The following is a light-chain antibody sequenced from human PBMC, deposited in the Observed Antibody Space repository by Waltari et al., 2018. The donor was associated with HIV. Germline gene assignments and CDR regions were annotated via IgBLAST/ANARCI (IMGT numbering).Light chain of an antibody. Sequence: QSALTQPASVSGSPGQSIHISCTGTSSNVGSDDLVSWYQQHPGEAPKLIIYEVTKRPSGVSNRFSGSKSGNTASLTISGLQAEDEADYYCCSCPRSGIRYVFGTGTKVTVL. J-gene: IGLJ1*01. CDR3: CSCPRSGIRYV. CDR1: SSNVGSDDL. CDR2: EVT. V-gene: IGLV2-23*02.